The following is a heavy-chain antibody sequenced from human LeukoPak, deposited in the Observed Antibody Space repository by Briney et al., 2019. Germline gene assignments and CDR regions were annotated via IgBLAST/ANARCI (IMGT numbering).Heavy chain of an antibody. J-gene: IGHJ6*02. CDR2: IYYSGST. D-gene: IGHD3/OR15-3a*01. V-gene: IGHV4-31*03. CDR3: ARDRLPGLDYYYYGMDV. CDR1: GGSISSGGYY. Sequence: SETLSLTCTVSGGSISSGGYYWSWIRQHPGKGLEWIGYIYYSGSTYYNPSLKSRVTISVDTPKNQFSLKLSSVTAADTAVYYCARDRLPGLDYYYYGMDVWGQGTTVTVSS.